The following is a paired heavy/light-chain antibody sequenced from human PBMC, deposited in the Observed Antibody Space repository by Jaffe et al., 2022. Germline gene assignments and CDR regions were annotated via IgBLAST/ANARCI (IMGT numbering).Heavy chain of an antibody. CDR3: ARDPNYGDYDPGPNWFDP. V-gene: IGHV3-48*01. CDR2: ISSSSSTI. D-gene: IGHD4-17*01. J-gene: IGHJ5*02. Sequence: EVQLVESGGGLVQPGGSLRLSCAASGFTFSSYSMNWVRQAPGKGLEWVSYISSSSSTIYYADSVKGRFTISRDNAKNSLYLQMNSLRAEDTAVYYCARDPNYGDYDPGPNWFDPWGQGTLVTVSS. CDR1: GFTFSSYS.
Light chain of an antibody. CDR1: QSVSSSY. CDR3: QQYGSF. CDR2: GAS. Sequence: EIVLTQSPGTLSLSPGERATLSCRASQSVSSSYLAWYQQKPGQAPRLLIYGASSRATGIPDRFSGSGSGTDFTLTISRLEPEDFAVYYCQQYGSFFGQGTKLEIK. J-gene: IGKJ2*01. V-gene: IGKV3-20*01.